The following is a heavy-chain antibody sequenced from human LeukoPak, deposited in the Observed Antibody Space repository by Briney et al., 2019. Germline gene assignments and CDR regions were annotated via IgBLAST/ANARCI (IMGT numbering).Heavy chain of an antibody. CDR1: GDSVSSKSAA. CDR2: TYYRCKWFN. D-gene: IGHD1-26*01. J-gene: IGHJ4*02. CDR3: ARDSGNYYFDA. V-gene: IGHV6-1*01. Sequence: SQPLSLICAISGDSVSSKSAALICITHSPSRGLEWVGRTYYRCKWFNDYVVSVKSRITVNTDTSKNQFSLQLSFVTPGDRAVYYCARDSGNYYFDAWGQGSLVTVSS.